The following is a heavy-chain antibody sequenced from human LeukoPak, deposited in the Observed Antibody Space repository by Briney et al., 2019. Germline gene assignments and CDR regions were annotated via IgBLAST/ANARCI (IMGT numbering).Heavy chain of an antibody. J-gene: IGHJ3*02. Sequence: SVKVSCKASGGTFSSYAISWVRQAPGQRLEWMGRIIPIFGTANYAQKFQGRVTITTDESTSTAYMELSSLRSEDTAVYYCARVAWSSHDAFDIWGQGTMVTVSS. CDR1: GGTFSSYA. D-gene: IGHD6-13*01. V-gene: IGHV1-69*05. CDR2: IIPIFGTA. CDR3: ARVAWSSHDAFDI.